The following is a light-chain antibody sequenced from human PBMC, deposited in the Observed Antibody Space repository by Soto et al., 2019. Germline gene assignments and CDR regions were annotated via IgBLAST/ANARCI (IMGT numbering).Light chain of an antibody. CDR1: NLGDKY. CDR3: QAWDSDTGL. V-gene: IGLV3-1*01. J-gene: IGLJ1*01. Sequence: SYELTQPPSVSVSPGQTASITCSGNNLGDKYASWFQQKPGQSPVLVIYQDTKRPSGIPERFSGSNSGSTATLTISGTQAVDEADYYCQAWDSDTGLFGTGTKLTVL. CDR2: QDT.